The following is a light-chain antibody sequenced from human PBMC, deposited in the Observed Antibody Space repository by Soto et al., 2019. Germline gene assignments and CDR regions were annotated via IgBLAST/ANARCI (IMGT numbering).Light chain of an antibody. CDR1: QDIRND. CDR3: LQDYNYPFT. CDR2: GAS. J-gene: IGKJ2*01. V-gene: IGKV1-6*01. Sequence: AIQMTQSPSSLSASVGDRVTITCRASQDIRNDLGWYQKKPGKPPKPLIYGASTLQSGVPSRFSGSRSGTDFTLTISSLQPEDFATYYCLQDYNYPFTFGQGTKVDIK.